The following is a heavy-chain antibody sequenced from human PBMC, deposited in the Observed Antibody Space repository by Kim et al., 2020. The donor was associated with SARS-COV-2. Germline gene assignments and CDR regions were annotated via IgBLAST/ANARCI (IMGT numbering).Heavy chain of an antibody. CDR3: ARSLGFGEFEHYYFDY. Sequence: SFQGQVTISADKSISTAYLQWSSLKASDTAMYYCARSLGFGEFEHYYFDYWGQGTLVTVSS. J-gene: IGHJ4*02. D-gene: IGHD3-10*01. V-gene: IGHV5-51*01.